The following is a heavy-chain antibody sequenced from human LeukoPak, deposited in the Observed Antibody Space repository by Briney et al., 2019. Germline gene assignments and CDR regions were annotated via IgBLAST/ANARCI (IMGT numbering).Heavy chain of an antibody. J-gene: IGHJ4*02. CDR3: ARYGSGSYTIDY. Sequence: ASVKVSCKASGYTFTSYDINWVRQATGQGLEWMGWMNPNSGNTGYAQKFQGRVTKTRNTSISTAYMELSSLRSEDTAVYYCARYGSGSYTIDYWGQGTLVTVSS. CDR1: GYTFTSYD. CDR2: MNPNSGNT. V-gene: IGHV1-8*01. D-gene: IGHD3-10*01.